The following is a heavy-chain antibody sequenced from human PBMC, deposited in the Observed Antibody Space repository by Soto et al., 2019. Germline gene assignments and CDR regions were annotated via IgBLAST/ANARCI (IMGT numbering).Heavy chain of an antibody. CDR1: GGSINSYY. V-gene: IGHV4-59*01. Sequence: QVQLQESGPGLVKPSETLSLTCTVSGGSINSYYWSWIRQPPGKGLEWIGYISYSGSTSYNPSLKSRVTVSLDTSKNQFSLKLSSVTAADTAMYYCARKAVGPTHSLEFWGQGTLVSVSS. D-gene: IGHD1-26*01. CDR3: ARKAVGPTHSLEF. CDR2: ISYSGST. J-gene: IGHJ4*02.